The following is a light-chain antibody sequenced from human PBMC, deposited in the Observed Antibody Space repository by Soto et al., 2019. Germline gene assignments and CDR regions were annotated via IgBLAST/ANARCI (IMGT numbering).Light chain of an antibody. CDR3: QQRVNWPLT. CDR1: QSVGSY. CDR2: DTS. V-gene: IGKV3-11*01. J-gene: IGKJ4*01. Sequence: EIVLTQSPATLSLSPGERATLSCSAGQSVGSYLAWYQQKPGQAPTLLIYDTSNRATGVPARFSGSGARTEFTLTISSLDPEDFAIYFCQQRVNWPLTFGGGTKVE.